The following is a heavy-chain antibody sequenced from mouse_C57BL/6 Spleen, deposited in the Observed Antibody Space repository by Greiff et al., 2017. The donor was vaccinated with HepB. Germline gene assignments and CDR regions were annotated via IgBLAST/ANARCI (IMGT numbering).Heavy chain of an antibody. CDR2: ISYDGSN. J-gene: IGHJ1*03. D-gene: IGHD1-1*01. Sequence: EVQLQESGPGLVKPSQSLSLTCSVTGYSITSGYYWNWIRQFPGNKLEWMGYISYDGSNNYNPSLKNRISITPDTSKNQFFLKLNSVTTEDTATYYCARDYYGSSPKWYFDVWGTRTTVTVSS. CDR3: ARDYYGSSPKWYFDV. V-gene: IGHV3-6*01. CDR1: GYSITSGYY.